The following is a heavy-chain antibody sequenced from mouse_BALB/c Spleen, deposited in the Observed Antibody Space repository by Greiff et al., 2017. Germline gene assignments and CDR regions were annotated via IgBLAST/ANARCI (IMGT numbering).Heavy chain of an antibody. D-gene: IGHD3-1*01. V-gene: IGHV5-12-2*01. J-gene: IGHJ4*01. CDR3: ARQQLGAMDD. CDR1: GFTFSSYT. CDR2: ISNGGGST. Sequence: EVKVVESGGGLVQPGGSLKLSCAASGFTFSSYTMSWVRQTPEKRLEWVAYISNGGGSTYYPDTVKGRFTISRDNAKNTLYLQMSSLKSEDTAMYYCARQQLGAMDDWGQGTSVTVSS.